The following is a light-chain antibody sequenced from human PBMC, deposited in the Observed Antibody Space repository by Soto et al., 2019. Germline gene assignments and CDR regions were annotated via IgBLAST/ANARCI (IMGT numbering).Light chain of an antibody. CDR3: QQYGSSPPIT. V-gene: IGKV3-20*01. J-gene: IGKJ5*01. CDR1: QSVSSSH. Sequence: EIVLTQSPSTLSLSPGERATLSCRASQSVSSSHLAWYQQKPGQAPRLLIYGASSRATGIPDRFSGSGSGTEFTLTISRLEPEDFAAYYCQQYGSSPPITLGQGTRLDLK. CDR2: GAS.